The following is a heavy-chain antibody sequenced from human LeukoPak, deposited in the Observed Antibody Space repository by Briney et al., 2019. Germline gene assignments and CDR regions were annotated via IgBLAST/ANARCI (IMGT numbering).Heavy chain of an antibody. Sequence: SETLSLTCTVSGGSISSSSYYWGWIRQPPGKGLEWIGSIYYSGSTYYNPSLKSRVTISVDTSKNQFSLKLSSVTAADTAVYYCARQVIRVAAAGTIRSGWFDPWGQGTLVTVSS. CDR1: GGSISSSSYY. D-gene: IGHD6-13*01. CDR2: IYYSGST. CDR3: ARQVIRVAAAGTIRSGWFDP. J-gene: IGHJ5*02. V-gene: IGHV4-39*01.